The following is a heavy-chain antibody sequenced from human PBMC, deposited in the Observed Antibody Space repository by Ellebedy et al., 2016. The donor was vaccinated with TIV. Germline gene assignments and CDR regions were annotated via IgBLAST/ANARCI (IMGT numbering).Heavy chain of an antibody. CDR3: TRKSFTGDFDS. V-gene: IGHV3-33*01. J-gene: IGHJ4*02. Sequence: GESLKISXAASGFPFSSYAMHWVRQAPGKGLEWVAVIWYDGSLKFYRDSVEGRFNISRDNSKNTLFLQMNSLRVEDTAIYYCTRKSFTGDFDSWGQGTLVTVSS. CDR1: GFPFSSYA. D-gene: IGHD7-27*01. CDR2: IWYDGSLK.